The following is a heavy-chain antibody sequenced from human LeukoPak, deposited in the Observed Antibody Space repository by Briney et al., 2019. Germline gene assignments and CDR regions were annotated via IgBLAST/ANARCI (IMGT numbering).Heavy chain of an antibody. J-gene: IGHJ4*02. CDR2: IYTSGST. CDR1: GGSISSYY. CDR3: AKDGLRYFDWLSD. D-gene: IGHD3-9*01. V-gene: IGHV4-4*07. Sequence: SETLSLTCTVSGGSISSYYWSWIRQPAGKGLEWVGRIYTSGSTNYNPSLKSRVTMSVDTSKNQFSLKLSSVTAADTAVYYCAKDGLRYFDWLSDWGQGTLVTVSS.